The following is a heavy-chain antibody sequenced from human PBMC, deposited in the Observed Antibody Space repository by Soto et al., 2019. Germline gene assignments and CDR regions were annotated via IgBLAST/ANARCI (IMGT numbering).Heavy chain of an antibody. V-gene: IGHV3-48*01. Sequence: SGGSLRLSCAASGFTFSSYSMNWVGPAPGKGLEWVSYISSSSSTIYYADSVKGRFTISRDNAKNSLYLQMNSLRAEDTAVYYCARHPERIAQIGWFDPWGQGTLVTVSS. CDR2: ISSSSSTI. CDR1: GFTFSSYS. J-gene: IGHJ5*02. CDR3: ARHPERIAQIGWFDP. D-gene: IGHD6-13*01.